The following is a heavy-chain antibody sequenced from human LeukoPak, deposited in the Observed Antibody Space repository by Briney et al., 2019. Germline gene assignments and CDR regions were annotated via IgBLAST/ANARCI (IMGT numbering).Heavy chain of an antibody. Sequence: SETLSLTCTVSGGSISSYYWSWIRQPPGKGLEWIGYIYYSGSTNYNPSLKSRVTISVDTSKNQFSLKLSSVTAADTAVYCCARVSSGYTNWFDPWGQGTLVTVSS. CDR2: IYYSGST. CDR3: ARVSSGYTNWFDP. D-gene: IGHD3-22*01. CDR1: GGSISSYY. V-gene: IGHV4-59*01. J-gene: IGHJ5*02.